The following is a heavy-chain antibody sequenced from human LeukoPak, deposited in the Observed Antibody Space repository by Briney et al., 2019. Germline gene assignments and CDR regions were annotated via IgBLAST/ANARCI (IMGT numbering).Heavy chain of an antibody. Sequence: ASVKVSCTASGYTFTSYGISWVRQAPGQGLEWMGWISAYNGNTNYAQKLQGRVTMTTDTSTSTAYMELRSLRSDDTAVYYCARTTVTTIEDYYYYYMDVWGKGTTVTVSS. V-gene: IGHV1-18*01. J-gene: IGHJ6*03. D-gene: IGHD4-17*01. CDR1: GYTFTSYG. CDR2: ISAYNGNT. CDR3: ARTTVTTIEDYYYYYMDV.